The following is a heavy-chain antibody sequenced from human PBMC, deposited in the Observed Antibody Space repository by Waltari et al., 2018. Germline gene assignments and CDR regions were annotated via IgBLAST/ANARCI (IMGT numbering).Heavy chain of an antibody. CDR2: IIPIFGTA. CDR1: GGTFSSYA. Sequence: QVQLVQSGAEVKKPGSSVKVSCKASGGTFSSYAISWVRQAPGQGLEWMGGIIPIFGTANYAQKFQGRVTITADESTSTAYMELSSLRSEDTAVYYCARGLGIAAAGTHPGTLDPWGQGTLVTVSS. V-gene: IGHV1-69*13. CDR3: ARGLGIAAAGTHPGTLDP. D-gene: IGHD6-13*01. J-gene: IGHJ5*02.